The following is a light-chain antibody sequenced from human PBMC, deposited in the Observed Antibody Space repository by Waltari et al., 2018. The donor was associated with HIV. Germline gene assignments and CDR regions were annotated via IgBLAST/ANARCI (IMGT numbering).Light chain of an antibody. CDR1: RSNIGNNF. J-gene: IGLJ3*02. Sequence: QSVLTQTPSMSRPPGQRVFISCSGSRSNIGNNFVSWFQQVSGRAPQLIIYNSDQRPPGVPDRFSAAKSGSSASLAITGLQSDDEAVYFCASRDDNLSHWVFGGGTKLTV. CDR3: ASRDDNLSHWV. CDR2: NSD. V-gene: IGLV1-47*02.